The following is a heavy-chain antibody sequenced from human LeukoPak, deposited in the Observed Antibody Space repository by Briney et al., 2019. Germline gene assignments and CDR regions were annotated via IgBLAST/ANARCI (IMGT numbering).Heavy chain of an antibody. Sequence: PSETLSLTCTVSGGSISSSSYYWGWIRQPPGKGLEWIGSIYYSGSTYYNPSLKSRVTISVDTSKNQFSLNLSSVTAADTAVYYCARWRGGATYFDYWGQGTPVTVSS. V-gene: IGHV4-39*01. D-gene: IGHD1-26*01. CDR1: GGSISSSSYY. CDR2: IYYSGST. CDR3: ARWRGGATYFDY. J-gene: IGHJ4*02.